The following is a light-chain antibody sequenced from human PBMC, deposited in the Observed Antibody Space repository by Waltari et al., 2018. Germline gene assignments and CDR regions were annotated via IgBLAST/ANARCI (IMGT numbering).Light chain of an antibody. J-gene: IGKJ1*01. V-gene: IGKV3-20*01. CDR1: QNIGRY. Sequence: EVVLTQSPGTLSLSPGETATLSCRASQNIGRYLGWYQQKSGQAPRLLIYGASTRATVIPDRFSGSGSGTDFSLTISRLEAEDVAVYYCQNHERLPATFGQGTKVEIK. CDR3: QNHERLPAT. CDR2: GAS.